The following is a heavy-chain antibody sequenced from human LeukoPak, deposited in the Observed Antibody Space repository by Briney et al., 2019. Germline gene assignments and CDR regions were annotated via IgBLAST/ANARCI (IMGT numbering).Heavy chain of an antibody. Sequence: ASVKVSCKASGYTFTGYYMHWMRQAPGQGLEWMGWINPNSGGTNYAQKFQGWVTMTRDTSISTAYMELSRLRSDDTAVYYCARAGYSSGWYVFDYWGQGTLVTVSS. D-gene: IGHD6-19*01. CDR2: INPNSGGT. CDR1: GYTFTGYY. J-gene: IGHJ4*02. V-gene: IGHV1-2*04. CDR3: ARAGYSSGWYVFDY.